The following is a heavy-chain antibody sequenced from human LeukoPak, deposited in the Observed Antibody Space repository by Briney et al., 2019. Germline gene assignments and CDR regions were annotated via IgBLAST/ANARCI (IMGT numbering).Heavy chain of an antibody. V-gene: IGHV4-39*07. CDR3: ARVVKRAFDI. Sequence: PSETLSLTCTVSGGSISSSSYYWGWIRQPPGKGLEWIGSIYYSGSTYYNPSLKSRVTISVDTSKNQSSLKLSSVTAADTAVYYCARVVKRAFDIWGQGAMVTVSS. CDR2: IYYSGST. J-gene: IGHJ3*02. CDR1: GGSISSSSYY. D-gene: IGHD1-1*01.